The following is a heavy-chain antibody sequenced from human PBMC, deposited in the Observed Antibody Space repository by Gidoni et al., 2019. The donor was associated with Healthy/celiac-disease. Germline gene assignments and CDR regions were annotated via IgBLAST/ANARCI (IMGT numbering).Heavy chain of an antibody. D-gene: IGHD3-10*01. CDR2: IIPIFGTA. CDR1: GGTFSSYA. V-gene: IGHV1-69*06. CDR3: ARESPGAAYDY. Sequence: GGTFSSYAISWVRQAPGQGLEWMGGIIPIFGTANYAQKFQDRVTITADKSTSTAYMELSSLRSEDTAVYYCARESPGAAYDYWGQGTLVTVSS. J-gene: IGHJ4*02.